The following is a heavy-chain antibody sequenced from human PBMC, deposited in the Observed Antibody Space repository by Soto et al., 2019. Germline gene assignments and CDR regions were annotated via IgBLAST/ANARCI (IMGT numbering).Heavy chain of an antibody. D-gene: IGHD6-13*01. J-gene: IGHJ5*02. CDR1: GFTFRSFT. V-gene: IGHV3-21*01. CDR3: TRDASRDSSARGWFDP. Sequence: PGGSLRLSCAASGFTFRSFTMNWVRQAPGKGLEGVSTISSNSAYIYYTDALRGRFTISRDNAKNSLHLQMNSLRAEDTAVYYCTRDASRDSSARGWFDPWGPGTLVAV. CDR2: ISSNSAYI.